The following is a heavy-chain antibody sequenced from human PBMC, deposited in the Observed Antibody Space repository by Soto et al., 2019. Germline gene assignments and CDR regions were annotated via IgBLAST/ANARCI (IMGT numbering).Heavy chain of an antibody. CDR3: ARGQAGSYYFDY. CDR2: ISYDGSNK. CDR1: GFTFSSYA. Sequence: GVLRLSCAASGFTFSSYAMHWVRQAPGKGLEWVAVISYDGSNKYYADSVKGRFTISRDNSKNTLYLQMNSLRAEDTAVYYCARGQAGSYYFDYWGQGTLVTVSS. D-gene: IGHD6-19*01. V-gene: IGHV3-30-3*01. J-gene: IGHJ4*02.